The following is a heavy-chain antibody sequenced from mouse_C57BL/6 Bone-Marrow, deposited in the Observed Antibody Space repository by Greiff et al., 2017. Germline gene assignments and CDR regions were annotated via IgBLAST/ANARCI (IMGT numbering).Heavy chain of an antibody. Sequence: LQASGPELVKPGASVKISCKASGYSFTDYNMNWVKQSNGKSLEWIGVINPNYGTTSYNQKFKGKATLTVDQSSSTAYMQLNSLTSEDSAVYYCARGNDYDGDFWYFDVWGTGTTVTVSS. J-gene: IGHJ1*03. CDR2: INPNYGTT. D-gene: IGHD2-4*01. CDR1: GYSFTDYN. CDR3: ARGNDYDGDFWYFDV. V-gene: IGHV1-39*01.